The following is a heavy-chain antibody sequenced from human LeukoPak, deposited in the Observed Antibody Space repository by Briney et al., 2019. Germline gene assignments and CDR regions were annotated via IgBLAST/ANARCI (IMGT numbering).Heavy chain of an antibody. CDR3: ARGDNGGWYVGY. D-gene: IGHD6-19*01. J-gene: IGHJ4*02. CDR1: GGSISNYY. CDR2: IYNSGST. Sequence: PSETLSLTCNVSGGSISNYYWSWPRQPPGKGLEWIGYIYNSGSTNYNPSLSSRVTMSVDTSKNQFSLKLSSVTAADTAVYYCARGDNGGWYVGYWGQGTLVTVSS. V-gene: IGHV4-59*01.